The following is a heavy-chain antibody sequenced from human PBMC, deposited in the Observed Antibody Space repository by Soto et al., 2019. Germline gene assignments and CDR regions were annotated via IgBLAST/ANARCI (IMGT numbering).Heavy chain of an antibody. V-gene: IGHV3-23*01. CDR2: ISGSGGST. CDR1: GVTFSSYA. Sequence: PGGSLRLSCAASGVTFSSYAMSWVRQAPGKGLEWVSAISGSGGSTYYADSVKGRFTISRDNSKNTLYLQMNSLRAEDTAVYYCAVIAVAGRRLDYWGQGTLVTVSS. J-gene: IGHJ4*02. D-gene: IGHD6-19*01. CDR3: AVIAVAGRRLDY.